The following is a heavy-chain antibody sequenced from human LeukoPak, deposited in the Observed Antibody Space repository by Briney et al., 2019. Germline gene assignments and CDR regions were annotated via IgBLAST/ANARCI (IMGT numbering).Heavy chain of an antibody. J-gene: IGHJ5*02. CDR1: GFTFSSYV. Sequence: GGSLRLSCAASGFTFSSYVMTWVRQAPGKGLEWVSGISGGGGGTYYADSVKGRFTISRDNPKNTLYLQMNSLRAEDTAVYYCAKGPDSYDSSSWGQGTLVTVSS. V-gene: IGHV3-23*01. CDR2: ISGGGGGT. D-gene: IGHD3-22*01. CDR3: AKGPDSYDSSS.